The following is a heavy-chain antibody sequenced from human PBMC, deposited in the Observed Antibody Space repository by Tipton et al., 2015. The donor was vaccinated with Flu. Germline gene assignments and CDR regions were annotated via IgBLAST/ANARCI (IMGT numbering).Heavy chain of an antibody. CDR2: FYDSGST. CDR1: GGSISRGSYY. CDR3: ARHRVGLAVAGVDF. V-gene: IGHV4-61*09. J-gene: IGHJ4*02. Sequence: TLSLTCTVSGGSISRGSYYWSWIRQPAGKGLEWIGYFYDSGSTNYNPSLKSRVTISVDTSKNQFFLRLTSVTAADTAVYYCARHRVGLAVAGVDFWGQGTPVTVSS. D-gene: IGHD6-19*01.